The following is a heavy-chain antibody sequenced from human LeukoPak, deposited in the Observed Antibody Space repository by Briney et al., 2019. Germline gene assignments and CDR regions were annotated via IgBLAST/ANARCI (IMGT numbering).Heavy chain of an antibody. CDR2: IYYSGST. J-gene: IGHJ4*02. Sequence: SETLSLTCTVSGGSISSSSYYWGWIRQPPGKGLEWIGSIYYSGSTYYNPSLKSRVTISVDTSKNQFSLKLSSVTAADTAVYYCARVGMATIPDYWGQGTLVTVSS. CDR3: ARVGMATIPDY. V-gene: IGHV4-39*07. CDR1: GGSISSSSYY. D-gene: IGHD5-24*01.